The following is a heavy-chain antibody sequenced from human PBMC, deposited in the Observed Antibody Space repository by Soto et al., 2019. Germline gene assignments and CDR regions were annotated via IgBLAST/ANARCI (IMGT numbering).Heavy chain of an antibody. D-gene: IGHD3-16*02. CDR2: INHSGST. CDR1: GRSFPGYY. J-gene: IGHJ3*02. Sequence: SDTLSLTCAVHGRSFPGYYLSWIRKPPGKGLEWIGEINHSGSTNYNPSLKSRVTISVDTSKNQFSLKLSSVTAADTAVYYCARVYDYVWGSYRYSQYAFDIWGQGTMVT. V-gene: IGHV4-34*01. CDR3: ARVYDYVWGSYRYSQYAFDI.